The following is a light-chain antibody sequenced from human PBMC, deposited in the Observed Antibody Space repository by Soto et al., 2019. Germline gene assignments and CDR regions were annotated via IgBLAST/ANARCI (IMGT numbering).Light chain of an antibody. V-gene: IGLV2-8*01. CDR2: EVT. Sequence: QSVLAQPASVSGSPGQSVTISCTGTSSDVGGYDYVSWYQQRPGKAPKLLIHEVTKRPSGVPDRFSGSKAGNTASLTISGLLDDDEADYFCASFRSGTILVFGSGTKVTV. CDR1: SSDVGGYDY. J-gene: IGLJ1*01. CDR3: ASFRSGTILV.